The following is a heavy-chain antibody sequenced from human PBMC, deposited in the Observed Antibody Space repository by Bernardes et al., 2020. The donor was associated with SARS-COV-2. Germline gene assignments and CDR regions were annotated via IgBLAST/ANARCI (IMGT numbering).Heavy chain of an antibody. V-gene: IGHV3-66*02. CDR1: GFTVSSNY. J-gene: IGHJ3*02. Sequence: GGSLRLSCAASGFTVSSNYMSWVRQAPGKGLEWVSVIYSGGSTYYADSVKGRFTISRDNSKNTLYLQMNSLRAEDTAVYYCAREGPYYDFWSGYWGDDAFDIWGQGTMVTVSS. CDR2: IYSGGST. D-gene: IGHD3-3*01. CDR3: AREGPYYDFWSGYWGDDAFDI.